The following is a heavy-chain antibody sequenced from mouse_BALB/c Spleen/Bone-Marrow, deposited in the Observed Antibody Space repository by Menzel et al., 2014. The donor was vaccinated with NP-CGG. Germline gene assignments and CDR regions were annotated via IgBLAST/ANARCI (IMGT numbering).Heavy chain of an antibody. Sequence: EVQLVESGGGLVEPGGSLKLSCAASGLTFXAYTMSWVRQTPEKRLEWVAYINNGGGSTYYPDTVKGRFTISRDNAKNTLYLQMSSLKSEDTAMYYCARHGEERPVLAMDYWGQGTSVTVSS. CDR1: GLTFXAYT. V-gene: IGHV5-12-2*01. CDR2: INNGGGST. CDR3: ARHGEERPVLAMDY. D-gene: IGHD2-14*01. J-gene: IGHJ4*01.